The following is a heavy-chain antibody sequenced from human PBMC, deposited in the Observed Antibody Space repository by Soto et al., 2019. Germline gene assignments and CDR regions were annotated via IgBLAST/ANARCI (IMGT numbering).Heavy chain of an antibody. J-gene: IGHJ5*02. V-gene: IGHV3-66*01. Sequence: PGGSLRLSCAASGFTVNNNYMSWVRQAPGKGLEWVSVIYSGGSTYYVDSMKGRFTMSRDNSKNTVYLQMNSLRAEDTAVYYCARDLYSSGWLTGFDPWGQGTLVTVSS. CDR3: ARDLYSSGWLTGFDP. CDR1: GFTVNNNY. D-gene: IGHD6-19*01. CDR2: IYSGGST.